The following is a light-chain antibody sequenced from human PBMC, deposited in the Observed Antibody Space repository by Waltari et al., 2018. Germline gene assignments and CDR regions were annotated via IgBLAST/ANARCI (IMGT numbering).Light chain of an antibody. Sequence: EIVLTQSPATLSLSPGERANLSCRASKSVSSYLAWYQQKPGQAPRILLYDASNRATGIPARFSGSGSGTDFTLTISSLEPEDFAVYYCQQRSNWPPITFGQGTRLEIK. CDR2: DAS. J-gene: IGKJ5*01. CDR1: KSVSSY. V-gene: IGKV3-11*01. CDR3: QQRSNWPPIT.